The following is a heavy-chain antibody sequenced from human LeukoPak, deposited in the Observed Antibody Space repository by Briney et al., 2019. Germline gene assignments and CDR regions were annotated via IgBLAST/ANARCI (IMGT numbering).Heavy chain of an antibody. CDR1: GYTFTSYA. V-gene: IGHV1-18*01. Sequence: ASVKVSCKASGYTFTSYAITWVRQAPGQGLEWMGWISAYNGRTNYAQNLQDRVTLTIDTSTSTAYMELRSLKSDDTAVYCGARCVSGSSWPWERENNWGQGTPVTVSS. CDR3: ARCVSGSSWPWERENN. D-gene: IGHD6-13*01. CDR2: ISAYNGRT. J-gene: IGHJ4*02.